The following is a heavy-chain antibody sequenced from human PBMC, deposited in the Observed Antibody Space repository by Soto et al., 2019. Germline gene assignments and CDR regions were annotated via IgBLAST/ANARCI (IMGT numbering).Heavy chain of an antibody. D-gene: IGHD2-8*02. V-gene: IGHV4-34*01. CDR2: INHSGST. J-gene: IGHJ4*02. CDR1: GGSFSGYY. CDR3: ARDKVTGLFDY. Sequence: SETLSLTCAVYGGSFSGYYLTWIRQPPGTGLEWIGEINHSGSTSYNPSLKSRVTISVDTSKNQFSLKLTSVTAADTAVYYCARDKVTGLFDYWGQGTLVTISS.